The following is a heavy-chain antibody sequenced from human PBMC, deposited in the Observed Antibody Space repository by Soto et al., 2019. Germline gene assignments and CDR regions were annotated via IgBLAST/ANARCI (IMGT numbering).Heavy chain of an antibody. Sequence: GGSLRLSVAASGFPFSNYAMSWVRRAPGKGLEWVSAISGSGGSTYYADSVKGRFTISRDNSKNTLYLQMNSLRAEDTAVYYCAKRDGMDVWGQGTTVTVSS. J-gene: IGHJ6*02. V-gene: IGHV3-23*01. CDR3: AKRDGMDV. CDR1: GFPFSNYA. CDR2: ISGSGGST.